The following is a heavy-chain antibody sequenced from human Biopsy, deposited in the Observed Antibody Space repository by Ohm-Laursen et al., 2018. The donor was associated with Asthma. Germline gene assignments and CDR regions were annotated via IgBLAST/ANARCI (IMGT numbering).Heavy chain of an antibody. Sequence: SLRLSCSAFGFSFSNFAIHWVRQAPGKGLEWVGVISKDASTQDYADSVKGRFTMARDNSKNTLDLQMNSLRAEDTAVYYCARGNHHLDYGGNSGAFDIWGQGTMVTVSS. CDR1: GFSFSNFA. CDR2: ISKDASTQ. J-gene: IGHJ3*02. CDR3: ARGNHHLDYGGNSGAFDI. V-gene: IGHV3-30*01. D-gene: IGHD4-23*01.